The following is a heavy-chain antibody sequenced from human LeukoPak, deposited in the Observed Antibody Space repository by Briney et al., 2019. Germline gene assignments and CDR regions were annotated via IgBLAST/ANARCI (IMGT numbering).Heavy chain of an antibody. Sequence: GGSLRLSCAASGFTFSSYSTNWVRQAPGKGLEWVSYISSSSSTIYYADSVKGRFTISRDNAKNSLYLQMNSLRDEDTAVYYCARVIVIAARLDYYYYMDVWGKGTTVTVSS. V-gene: IGHV3-48*02. J-gene: IGHJ6*03. CDR3: ARVIVIAARLDYYYYMDV. CDR2: ISSSSSTI. CDR1: GFTFSSYS. D-gene: IGHD6-6*01.